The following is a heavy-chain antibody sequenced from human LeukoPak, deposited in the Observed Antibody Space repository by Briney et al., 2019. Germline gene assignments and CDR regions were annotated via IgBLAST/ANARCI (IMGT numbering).Heavy chain of an antibody. CDR2: INHSGST. CDR3: ARGQTGAAALDF. CDR1: GGSFSGYY. J-gene: IGHJ4*02. V-gene: IGHV4-34*01. D-gene: IGHD2-2*01. Sequence: SETLSLTCAVYGGSFSGYYWSWIRQPPGKGLEWIGEINHSGSTNYNPSLKSRVTISVDTSKSQFSLTLTSVTAADTAVYHCARGQTGAAALDFWGPGTLVTVSS.